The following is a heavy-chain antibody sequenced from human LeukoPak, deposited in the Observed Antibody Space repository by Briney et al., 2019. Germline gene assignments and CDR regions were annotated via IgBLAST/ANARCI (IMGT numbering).Heavy chain of an antibody. Sequence: PGGSLRLSCVASGFTFGSYSMNRVRQAPGRGLEWVSYIRSGGSPIYYADSVKGRFAISRDDARNSLYLQMNSLRDEDTAVYYCVRDPDALDYWGQGTPVTVSS. CDR3: VRDPDALDY. CDR2: IRSGGSPI. J-gene: IGHJ4*02. CDR1: GFTFGSYS. V-gene: IGHV3-48*02.